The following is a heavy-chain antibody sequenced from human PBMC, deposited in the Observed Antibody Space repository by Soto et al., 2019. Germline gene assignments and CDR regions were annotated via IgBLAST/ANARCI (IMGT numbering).Heavy chain of an antibody. Sequence: EVQLVESGGGLVQPGGSLRLSCVVSGFTVRSNYMSWVRQAPGKGLEWVSVIYSGGNTYYADSVKGRCTISSDNSQKTLYLQMNSLRAEDTAVYFCAREASGSGWWSQCSFDYWGQGTLVTVSS. CDR1: GFTVRSNY. CDR3: AREASGSGWWSQCSFDY. V-gene: IGHV3-66*01. D-gene: IGHD6-19*01. J-gene: IGHJ4*02. CDR2: IYSGGNT.